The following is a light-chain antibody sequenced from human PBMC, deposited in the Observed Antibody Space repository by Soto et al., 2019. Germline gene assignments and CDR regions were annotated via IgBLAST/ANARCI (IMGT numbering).Light chain of an antibody. CDR3: QQYNNWPPWT. CDR1: QSVRSN. J-gene: IGKJ1*01. V-gene: IGKV3-15*01. Sequence: EIVMTQSPATLSVSPGERATLSCRASQSVRSNLAWYQQKPGQAPRLLIYGASTRATGIPARFSGSGSGTEFTLTISSLQSVDFAVYYCQQYNNWPPWTFGQGTKVEIK. CDR2: GAS.